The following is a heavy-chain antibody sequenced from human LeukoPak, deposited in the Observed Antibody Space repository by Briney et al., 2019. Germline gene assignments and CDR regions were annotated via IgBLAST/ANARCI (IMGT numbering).Heavy chain of an antibody. CDR1: GFTFGDYA. V-gene: IGHV3-49*03. J-gene: IGHJ4*02. CDR2: IRSKAYGGTT. Sequence: PGGSLRLSCTASGFTFGDYAMSWFRQAPGKGLEWVGFIRSKAYGGTTEYAASVKGRFTISRDDSKSIAYLQMNNLKTEDTAVYYCTRVGYIVATIPYYFDYWGQGTLVTVSS. CDR3: TRVGYIVATIPYYFDY. D-gene: IGHD5-12*01.